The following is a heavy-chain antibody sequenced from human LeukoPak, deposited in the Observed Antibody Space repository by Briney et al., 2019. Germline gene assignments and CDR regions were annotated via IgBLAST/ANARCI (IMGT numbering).Heavy chain of an antibody. D-gene: IGHD6-6*01. V-gene: IGHV4-39*01. CDR1: GGSIISNTYY. J-gene: IGHJ6*02. CDR3: ARSISARSGMDV. CDR2: VYYIGST. Sequence: SETLSPTCTVSGGSIISNTYYWGWVRQPPGKGLEWIATVYYIGSTYYNPSLKSRVTISVDTSMSQFSLRLRSVTAADTAVYYCARSISARSGMDVWGQGTTVTVSS.